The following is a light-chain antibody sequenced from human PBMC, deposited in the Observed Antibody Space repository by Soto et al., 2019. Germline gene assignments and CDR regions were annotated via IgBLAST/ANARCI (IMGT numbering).Light chain of an antibody. J-gene: IGKJ1*01. CDR2: GAS. CDR3: QQYDNWPRS. Sequence: EIVMTQSPATLSVSPGERVALSCRASQSVSTNLAWYQQTPGQAPRLLIYGASTRATGFPGRFSGSGSGTEFTLTISSLQSEDLAVYYCQQYDNWPRSFGQGTKVEIK. CDR1: QSVSTN. V-gene: IGKV3-15*01.